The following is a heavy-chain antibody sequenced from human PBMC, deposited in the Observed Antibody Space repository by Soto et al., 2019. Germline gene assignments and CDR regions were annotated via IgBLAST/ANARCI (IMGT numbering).Heavy chain of an antibody. J-gene: IGHJ4*02. D-gene: IGHD3-9*01. CDR3: ATTYYDILTGYSGDY. CDR1: VFTFSSSS. Sequence: PGGSLRLSCAASVFTFSSSSMNWVRQAPGKGLEWVSSISSSSSYIYYADSVKGRFTISRDNAKNSLYLQMNSLRAEDTALYYCATTYYDILTGYSGDYWGQGTLVTVSS. V-gene: IGHV3-21*01. CDR2: ISSSSSYI.